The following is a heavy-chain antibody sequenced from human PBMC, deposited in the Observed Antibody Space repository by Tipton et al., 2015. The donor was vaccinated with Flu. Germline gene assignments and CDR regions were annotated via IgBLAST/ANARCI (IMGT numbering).Heavy chain of an antibody. CDR3: ARDGGQWNIDY. J-gene: IGHJ4*02. Sequence: TLSLTCTVSGGSISRGRYYYNWIRQPAGKGLEWIGSIYHSGSTHYNPSFNTRVTISRDTSKNQFSLKLTSVTAADTAVYYCARDGGQWNIDYWGQGTTVTVSS. CDR2: IYHSGST. CDR1: GGSISRGRYY. V-gene: IGHV4-61*02. D-gene: IGHD1/OR15-1a*01.